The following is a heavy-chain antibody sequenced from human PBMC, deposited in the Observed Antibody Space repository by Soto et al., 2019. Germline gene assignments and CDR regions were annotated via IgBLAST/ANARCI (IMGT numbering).Heavy chain of an antibody. Sequence: GGSLRLSCAASGFTFSSYGMHWVRQVPGKGLEWVANIKQDGSAKYYVDSVRGRFTISRDNAKNSLFLQMNSLRVEDTAVYYCARDPYSSSWYDDFWGQGTLVTVPQ. CDR3: ARDPYSSSWYDDF. J-gene: IGHJ4*02. V-gene: IGHV3-7*01. CDR1: GFTFSSYG. D-gene: IGHD6-13*01. CDR2: IKQDGSAK.